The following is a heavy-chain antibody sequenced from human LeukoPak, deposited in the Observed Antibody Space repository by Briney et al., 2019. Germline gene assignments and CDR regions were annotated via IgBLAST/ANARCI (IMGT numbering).Heavy chain of an antibody. V-gene: IGHV3-30*18. D-gene: IGHD6-13*01. CDR2: ISYDGSNK. J-gene: IGHJ4*02. CDR3: AKDIAAAGTFPGY. Sequence: PGGSLRLPCVASGFTFSSYGMHWVRQAPGKGLEWVAVISYDGSNKYYADSVKGRFTISRDNSKNTLYLQMNSLRAEDTAVYYCAKDIAAAGTFPGYWGQGTLVTVSS. CDR1: GFTFSSYG.